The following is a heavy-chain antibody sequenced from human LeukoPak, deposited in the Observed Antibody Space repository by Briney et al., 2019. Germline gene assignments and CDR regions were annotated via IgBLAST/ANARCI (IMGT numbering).Heavy chain of an antibody. CDR1: AFTFSNYA. V-gene: IGHV3-23*01. J-gene: IGHJ4*02. CDR3: AKNRGKGAVSGTGEIDY. CDR2: LSATVSDGGA. D-gene: IGHD6-19*01. Sequence: GGSLRLSRAASAFTFSNYAMSWVRQAPGKGLEWVSTLSATVSDGGAYYADSVKGRFTISRDNSKNTLHLQMNSLRDEDTAMYYCAKNRGKGAVSGTGEIDYWGQGTLVTVSS.